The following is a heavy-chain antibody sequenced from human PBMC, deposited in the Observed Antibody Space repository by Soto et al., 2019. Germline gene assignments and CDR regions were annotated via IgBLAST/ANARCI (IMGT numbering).Heavy chain of an antibody. J-gene: IGHJ6*02. Sequence: ASVKVSCKASGPTFTSYYMHWVRQAPGQGLEWMGMINPSGGSTSYAQKFQGRVTMTRDTSTSTVYMELSSLKYDDTAVYYCARRGNAYCRSTSRPYGLDVWGQGTTVTVSS. V-gene: IGHV1-46*01. D-gene: IGHD2-2*01. CDR1: GPTFTSYY. CDR3: ARRGNAYCRSTSRPYGLDV. CDR2: INPSGGST.